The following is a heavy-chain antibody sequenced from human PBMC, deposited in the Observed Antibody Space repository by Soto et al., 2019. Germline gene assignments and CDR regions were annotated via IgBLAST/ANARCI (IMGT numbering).Heavy chain of an antibody. J-gene: IGHJ4*02. CDR1: GFTFSNAW. Sequence: EVQLVESGGGLVKPGGSLRLSCAVSGFTFSNAWMTWVRQAPGKGLEWIGRIKSKTDGETPEYAAPVKGRFTISRDDSRHTRYMHLICHKTAASALYYCTAGGAGYWGQGTPVTGSS. CDR2: IKSKTDGETP. V-gene: IGHV3-15*01. CDR3: TAGGAGY.